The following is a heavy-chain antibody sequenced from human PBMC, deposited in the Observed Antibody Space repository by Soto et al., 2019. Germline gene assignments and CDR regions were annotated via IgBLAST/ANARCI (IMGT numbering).Heavy chain of an antibody. J-gene: IGHJ4*02. V-gene: IGHV3-30-3*01. CDR1: GFTFSSYA. Sequence: GGSLRLSCAASGFTFSSYAMHWVRQAPGKGLEWVAVISYDGSNKYYAESVKGRFTISRDNSKNTLYLQMNSLRAEDTAVYYCARVESTSPRIYYFDYWGQGTLVTVSS. CDR2: ISYDGSNK. D-gene: IGHD2-15*01. CDR3: ARVESTSPRIYYFDY.